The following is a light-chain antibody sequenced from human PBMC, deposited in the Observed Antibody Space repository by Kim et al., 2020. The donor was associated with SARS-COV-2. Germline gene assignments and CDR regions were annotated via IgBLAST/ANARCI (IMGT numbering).Light chain of an antibody. CDR2: DNN. CDR3: GTWDSSLSAV. Sequence: PGQKVTISCSGSSSNIGNNYVPWYQQLPGTAPKLLIYDNNKRPSGIPDRFSGSKSGTSATLGITGLQTGDEADYYCGTWDSSLSAVFGGGTQLTVL. J-gene: IGLJ3*02. V-gene: IGLV1-51*01. CDR1: SSNIGNNY.